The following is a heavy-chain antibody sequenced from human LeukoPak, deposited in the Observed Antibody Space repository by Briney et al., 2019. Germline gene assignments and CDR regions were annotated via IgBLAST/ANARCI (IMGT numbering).Heavy chain of an antibody. J-gene: IGHJ3*02. D-gene: IGHD1-26*01. V-gene: IGHV3-7*03. CDR1: GFMFSNYW. CDR3: ARDPYRFAFDI. Sequence: GGSLRLSCAASGFMFSNYWMSWIRQSPGKGLEWVSNTKPDGTEKYYLDSVEGRFTISRDNANNSLYLQMNSLRAEDTAVYYCARDPYRFAFDIWGQGTVVLVSS. CDR2: TKPDGTEK.